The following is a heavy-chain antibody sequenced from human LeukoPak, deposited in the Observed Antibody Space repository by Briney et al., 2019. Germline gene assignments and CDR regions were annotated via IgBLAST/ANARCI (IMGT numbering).Heavy chain of an antibody. CDR3: ARGPSGFYMDY. J-gene: IGHJ4*02. Sequence: PSETLPLTCTVSGDSISSYYWTWVRQPAGKGLEWIGRIHSTGSTNYNPSLKSRVTMSIDTSNNQFSLKLSSVTAADTAVYYCARGPSGFYMDYWGQGALVTVPS. CDR1: GDSISSYY. CDR2: IHSTGST. V-gene: IGHV4-4*07. D-gene: IGHD6-19*01.